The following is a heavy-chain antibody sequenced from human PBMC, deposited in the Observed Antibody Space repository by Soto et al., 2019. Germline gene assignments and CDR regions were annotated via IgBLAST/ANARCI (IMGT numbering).Heavy chain of an antibody. D-gene: IGHD3-22*01. Sequence: SLRLSCAASGFTFSSYGMHWVRQAPGKGLEWVAVIWYDGSNKYYADSVKGRFTISRDNSKNTLYLQMNSLRAEDTAVYYCARDLMDYDSSGYYLGVFDYWGQGTLVTVSS. J-gene: IGHJ4*02. CDR1: GFTFSSYG. CDR2: IWYDGSNK. CDR3: ARDLMDYDSSGYYLGVFDY. V-gene: IGHV3-33*01.